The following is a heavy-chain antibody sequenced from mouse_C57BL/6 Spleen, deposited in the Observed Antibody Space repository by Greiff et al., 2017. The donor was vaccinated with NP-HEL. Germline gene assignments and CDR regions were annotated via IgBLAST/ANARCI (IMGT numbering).Heavy chain of an antibody. CDR1: GFTFSDYY. CDR3: ARHVAMDY. CDR2: ISNGGGST. J-gene: IGHJ4*01. V-gene: IGHV5-12*01. Sequence: DVQLVESGGGLVQPGGSLKLSCAASGFTFSDYYMYWVRQTPEKRLEWVAYISNGGGSTYYPDTVKGRFTISRDNAKNTLYLQMSRLKSEDTAMYYCARHVAMDYWGQGTSVTVSS.